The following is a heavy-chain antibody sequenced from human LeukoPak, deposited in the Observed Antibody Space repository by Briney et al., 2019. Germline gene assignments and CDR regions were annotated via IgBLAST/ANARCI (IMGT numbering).Heavy chain of an antibody. V-gene: IGHV4-34*01. CDR2: INHSGST. J-gene: IGHJ5*02. D-gene: IGHD3-16*01. CDR3: ARESGSYLWRSWLNP. CDR1: GGSFSGYY. Sequence: PSETLSLTCAVYGGSFSGYYWSWIRQPPGKGLEWIGEINHSGSTNYNPSLKSRVTISVDTSKNQFSLKLNSVTAADTAVYYCARESGSYLWRSWLNPWGQGTLVTVSS.